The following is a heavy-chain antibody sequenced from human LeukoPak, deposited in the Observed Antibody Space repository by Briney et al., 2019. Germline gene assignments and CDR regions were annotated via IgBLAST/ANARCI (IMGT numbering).Heavy chain of an antibody. CDR3: ARRGTGHGMDV. CDR2: INNDGSSA. D-gene: IGHD1-1*01. J-gene: IGHJ6*02. V-gene: IGHV3-74*01. Sequence: GGSLRLSCVASGFTFNNYRIHWVRQVPGKGLVWVSRINNDGSSASYVDSVKGRFTISRDNAKNTLFLQMNSLRAEDTAVYYCARRGTGHGMDVWGQGTTVIVSS. CDR1: GFTFNNYR.